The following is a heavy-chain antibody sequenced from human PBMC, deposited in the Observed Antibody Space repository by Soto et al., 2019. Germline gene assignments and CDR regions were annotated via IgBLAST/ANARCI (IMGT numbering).Heavy chain of an antibody. CDR2: IIPIFGTA. D-gene: IGHD6-6*01. CDR3: ARGYEQLDGPNSFDY. J-gene: IGHJ4*02. V-gene: IGHV1-69*01. Sequence: QVQLVQSGAEVKKPWSSVKVSCKASGGTFSSYAISWLRQAPGQGHEWMGGIIPIFGTANYAQKFQGRGTITADESTSTAYMELSSLRSEDTAVYYCARGYEQLDGPNSFDYWGQGTLVTVSS. CDR1: GGTFSSYA.